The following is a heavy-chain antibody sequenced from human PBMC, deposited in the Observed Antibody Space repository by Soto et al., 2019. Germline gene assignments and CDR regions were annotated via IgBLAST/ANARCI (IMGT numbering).Heavy chain of an antibody. V-gene: IGHV1-69*13. D-gene: IGHD2-2*01. CDR3: ARSCSSTSCYQYQHAFDI. CDR2: IIPIFGTA. J-gene: IGHJ3*02. Sequence: SVKVACKASGCTFSSYSISWVRQAPGQGLEWMGGIIPIFGTANYAQKFQGRVTITADESTSTAYMELSSLRSEDTAVYYCARSCSSTSCYQYQHAFDIWGQGTMVTVSS. CDR1: GCTFSSYS.